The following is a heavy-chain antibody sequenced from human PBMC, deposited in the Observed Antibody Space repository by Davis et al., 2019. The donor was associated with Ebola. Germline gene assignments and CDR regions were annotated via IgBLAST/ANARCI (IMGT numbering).Heavy chain of an antibody. CDR3: ARRRGDYDSSGYVYYYYDMDV. CDR1: GYTFTRYY. D-gene: IGHD3-22*01. J-gene: IGHJ6*02. CDR2: INPSAGST. V-gene: IGHV1-46*01. Sequence: ASVKVSCKASGYTFTRYYLHWVRQAPGQGLEWMGIINPSAGSTTYTQKFQGRVTMTRDTSTSTVYMELRSLRSEDTAVYYCARRRGDYDSSGYVYYYYDMDVWGQGTTVTVSS.